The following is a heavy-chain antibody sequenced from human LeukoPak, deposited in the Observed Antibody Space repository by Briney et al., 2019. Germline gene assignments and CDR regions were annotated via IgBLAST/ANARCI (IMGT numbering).Heavy chain of an antibody. V-gene: IGHV3-23*01. Sequence: PGGSLRLSCAASGFTFSNAWMNWVRQAPGKGLEWVSAISGSGGSTYYADSVKGRFTISRDNSKNTLYLQMNSLRAEDTAVYYCAKGGGITIFGVAPNLDYWGQGTWSPSPQ. CDR3: AKGGGITIFGVAPNLDY. CDR2: ISGSGGST. J-gene: IGHJ4*02. CDR1: GFTFSNAW. D-gene: IGHD3-3*01.